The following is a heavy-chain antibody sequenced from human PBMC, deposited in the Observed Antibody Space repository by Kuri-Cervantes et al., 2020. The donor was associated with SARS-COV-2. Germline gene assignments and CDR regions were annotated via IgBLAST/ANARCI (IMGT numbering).Heavy chain of an antibody. J-gene: IGHJ4*02. CDR1: GGTFSSYA. V-gene: IGHV1-69*05. CDR2: IIPIFGTA. CDR3: ARDSLLSGSYHFDY. D-gene: IGHD1-26*01. Sequence: SVKVSCKASGGTFSSYAISWVRQAPGQGLEWVGGIIPIFGTANYAQKFRGRVTITTDESTSTAYMELRSLRSDDTAVYYCARDSLLSGSYHFDYWGQGTLVTVSS.